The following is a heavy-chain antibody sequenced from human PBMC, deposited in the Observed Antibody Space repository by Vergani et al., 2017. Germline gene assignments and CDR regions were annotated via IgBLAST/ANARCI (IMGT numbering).Heavy chain of an antibody. CDR3: ARHSTVEWLVKLGWIDP. Sequence: QVHLQESGPGLVKPSETLSLTCSVSNYSIGREYFWGWIRQPPGKGLEWIASIYYSGSTYYNPSLKSRVTISVDTSKNQFSLKLSSVTAADTAVYFCARHSTVEWLVKLGWIDPWGQGILVTVSS. J-gene: IGHJ5*02. CDR2: IYYSGST. CDR1: NYSIGREYF. V-gene: IGHV4-38-2*02. D-gene: IGHD6-19*01.